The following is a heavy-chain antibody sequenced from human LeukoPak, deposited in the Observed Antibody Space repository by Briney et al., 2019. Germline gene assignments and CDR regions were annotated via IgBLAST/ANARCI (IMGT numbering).Heavy chain of an antibody. CDR1: GFTFSSYS. V-gene: IGHV3-48*01. Sequence: GGSLRLSCAASGFTFSSYSMNWVRQAPGKGLEWVSYISSSSSTIYYADSVKGRFTISRDNAENSLYLQMNSLRAEDTAVYYCARVSYDFWSGYSRPRDYYYYMDVWGKGTTVTVSS. CDR3: ARVSYDFWSGYSRPRDYYYYMDV. D-gene: IGHD3-3*01. J-gene: IGHJ6*03. CDR2: ISSSSSTI.